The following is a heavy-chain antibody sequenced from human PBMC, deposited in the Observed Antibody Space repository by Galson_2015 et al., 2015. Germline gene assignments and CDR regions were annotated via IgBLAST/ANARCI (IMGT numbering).Heavy chain of an antibody. CDR3: ARDEAAGTSYWFDP. CDR2: INPNSGGT. CDR1: GYTFTGYY. D-gene: IGHD6-13*01. Sequence: SVKVSCKASGYTFTGYYMHWVRQAPGQGLEWMGRINPNSGGTNYAQKFQGRVTMTRDTSISTAYMELSRLRSDDTAVYYCARDEAAGTSYWFDPWGQGALVTVSS. V-gene: IGHV1-2*06. J-gene: IGHJ5*02.